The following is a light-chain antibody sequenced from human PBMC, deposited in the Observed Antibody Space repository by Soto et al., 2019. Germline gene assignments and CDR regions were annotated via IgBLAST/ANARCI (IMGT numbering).Light chain of an antibody. J-gene: IGKJ1*01. V-gene: IGKV3-20*01. CDR2: GAS. CDR3: QQYGNSPRT. Sequence: EIVLTQSPGTLSLSPGERATLSCRGSQSVSSTYLAWDQQKPGQAPRLVIYGASNRATGTPDRFSGSGSGTDFTLTITRLETEDVAVYYCQQYGNSPRTFGQGTKVEI. CDR1: QSVSSTY.